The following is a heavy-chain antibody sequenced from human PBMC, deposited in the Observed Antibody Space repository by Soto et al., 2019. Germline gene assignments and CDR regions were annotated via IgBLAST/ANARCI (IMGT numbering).Heavy chain of an antibody. CDR3: ATGVIWIGYFTVDS. CDR2: FIPVYRTL. V-gene: IGHV1-69*01. D-gene: IGHD3-3*01. CDR1: GGSFGNSA. Sequence: QVLLVQSGAEVKKPGSSVKISCKASGGSFGNSAINWVRQTPGQGLEWLGGFIPVYRTLNYAQKFQGRVTITADESTGTADMTLSSLASNDTAVYYCATGVIWIGYFTVDSWGQGTRVTVSS. J-gene: IGHJ4*02.